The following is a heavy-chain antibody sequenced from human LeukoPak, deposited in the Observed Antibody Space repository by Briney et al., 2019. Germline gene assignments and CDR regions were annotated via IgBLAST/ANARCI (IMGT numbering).Heavy chain of an antibody. CDR1: GFTFSSYW. J-gene: IGHJ5*02. V-gene: IGHV3-7*01. CDR3: ARSGIAAAGYNWFDP. CDR2: IKQDGSEK. D-gene: IGHD6-13*01. Sequence: GGSLRLSCAASGFTFSSYWMSWVRQAPGKGLEWVANIKQDGSEKYYVDSVKGRFTISRDNAKNSLYLQMNSLRAEDTAVYYCARSGIAAAGYNWFDPWGRGTLVTVSS.